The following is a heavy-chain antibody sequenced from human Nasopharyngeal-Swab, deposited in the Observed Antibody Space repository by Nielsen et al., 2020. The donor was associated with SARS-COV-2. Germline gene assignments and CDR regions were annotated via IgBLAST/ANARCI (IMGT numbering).Heavy chain of an antibody. CDR1: GYNFPDFW. D-gene: IGHD4-17*01. J-gene: IGHJ4*02. CDR2: IFPADSDT. CDR3: ARTPTGGGRLEY. V-gene: IGHV5-51*01. Sequence: GGSLRLSCEASGYNFPDFWIGWVRLRSGRHLEWMGMIFPADSDTSYSPSFEGQVTISADTATNTAYLQWSSLKASDSAIYYCARTPTGGGRLEYWGQGTLVTVSS.